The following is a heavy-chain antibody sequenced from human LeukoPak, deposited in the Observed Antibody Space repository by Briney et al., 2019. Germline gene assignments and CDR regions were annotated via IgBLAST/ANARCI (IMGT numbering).Heavy chain of an antibody. V-gene: IGHV3-74*01. CDR2: INADGSAT. CDR1: GFTFSSHW. CDR3: VRGALRDCSYTSCTRGNSFDP. D-gene: IGHD2-2*01. Sequence: GGSLRLSCAASGFTFSSHWMHWVRQAPEKGLVGVSHINADGSATYYAASVKGRFTISRDNARNTLYLQMHSLTAEDTGVYYCVRGALRDCSYTSCTRGNSFDPWGQGTLVTVSS. J-gene: IGHJ5*02.